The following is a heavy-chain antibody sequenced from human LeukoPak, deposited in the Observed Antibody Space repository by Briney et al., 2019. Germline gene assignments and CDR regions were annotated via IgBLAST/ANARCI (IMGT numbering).Heavy chain of an antibody. Sequence: SVKVSCKASGYTFTSYGISWVRQAPGQGLEWMGRIIPILGIANYAQKFQGRVTITADKSTSTAYMELSSLRSEDTAVYYCARDPSSGWSDYWGQGTLVTVSS. CDR3: ARDPSSGWSDY. J-gene: IGHJ4*02. D-gene: IGHD6-19*01. CDR1: GYTFTSYG. CDR2: IIPILGIA. V-gene: IGHV1-69*04.